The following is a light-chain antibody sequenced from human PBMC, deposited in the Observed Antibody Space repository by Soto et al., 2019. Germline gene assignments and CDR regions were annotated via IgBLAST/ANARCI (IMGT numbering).Light chain of an antibody. V-gene: IGLV2-11*01. CDR3: CSYAGSYTKV. CDR2: DVS. Sequence: QSVLTQPRSVSGSPGQSVTISCTGTSSDVGGAKFVSWYQQHPDKAPKLIIYDVSKRPSGVPDRFSGSKSDNTASLTISGRQAEDEADYYCCSYAGSYTKVFGGGTKLTVL. J-gene: IGLJ2*01. CDR1: SSDVGGAKF.